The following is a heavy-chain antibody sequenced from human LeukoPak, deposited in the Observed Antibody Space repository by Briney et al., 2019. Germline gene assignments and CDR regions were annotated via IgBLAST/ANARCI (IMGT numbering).Heavy chain of an antibody. J-gene: IGHJ4*02. CDR3: AATQYYVFWSGRDF. Sequence: GSSLRLSCAASGFPFNSYIIPWVRQAPDKGLEWVTAISYDGTNIDYARSVKGRFTVARDNSKNKVYLHLNSLTTEDTAMYYCAATQYYVFWSGRDFWGQGTLVTVTS. D-gene: IGHD3-3*01. CDR2: ISYDGTNI. V-gene: IGHV3-30-3*01. CDR1: GFPFNSYI.